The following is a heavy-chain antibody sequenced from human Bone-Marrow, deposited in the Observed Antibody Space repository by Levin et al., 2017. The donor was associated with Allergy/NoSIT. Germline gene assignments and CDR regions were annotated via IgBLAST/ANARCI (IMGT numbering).Heavy chain of an antibody. CDR3: ARHWGDRYYGSGSLTPFDP. CDR1: GGSISSYY. J-gene: IGHJ5*02. V-gene: IGHV4-59*08. Sequence: GSLRLSCTVSGGSISSYYWSWIRQPPGKGLEWIGYIYYSGSTNYNPSLKSRVTISVDTSKNQFSLKLSSVTAADTAVYYCARHWGDRYYGSGSLTPFDPWGQGTLVTVSS. CDR2: IYYSGST. D-gene: IGHD3-10*01.